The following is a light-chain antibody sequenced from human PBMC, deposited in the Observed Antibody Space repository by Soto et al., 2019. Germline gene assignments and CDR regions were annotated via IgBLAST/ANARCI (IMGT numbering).Light chain of an antibody. V-gene: IGKV1-39*01. Sequence: DIQMTQSPSSLSASVGDRVTITCRASQRISNFINWYQQKPGKAPKLLIYAASSLQSGVPSRFSGSGSGTDFTLTISSLQPEDFATYYCQQSYSTPQTFGRGTKVEIK. CDR1: QRISNF. J-gene: IGKJ1*01. CDR3: QQSYSTPQT. CDR2: AAS.